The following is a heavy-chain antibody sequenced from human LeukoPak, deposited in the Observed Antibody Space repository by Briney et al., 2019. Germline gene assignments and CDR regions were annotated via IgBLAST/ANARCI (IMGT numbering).Heavy chain of an antibody. D-gene: IGHD3-9*01. J-gene: IGHJ4*02. Sequence: SCKASGNTFAGYYVHWVRQASGKGLEWVGRIRSKANSYATAYAASVKGRFTISRDDSKNTAYLQMNSLKSEDTAVYYCTRLAGDEYFDISRGPDWGQGTLVTVSS. CDR2: IRSKANSYAT. CDR3: TRLAGDEYFDISRGPD. V-gene: IGHV3-73*01. CDR1: GNTFAGYY.